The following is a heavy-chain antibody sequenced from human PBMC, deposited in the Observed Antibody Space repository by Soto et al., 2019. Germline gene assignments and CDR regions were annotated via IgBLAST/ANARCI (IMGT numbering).Heavy chain of an antibody. CDR2: ISAYNGNT. D-gene: IGHD3-9*01. Sequence: QVQLVQSGAEVKKPGASVKVSCEASGYTFTSYGISWVRQAPGQGLEWMGWISAYNGNTNYAQKLQGRVTMTTDTSASTAYMELRSLRSDDTAVYYCARDLSYYDILTGYPAGWFDPWGQGALVTVSS. CDR1: GYTFTSYG. CDR3: ARDLSYYDILTGYPAGWFDP. V-gene: IGHV1-18*01. J-gene: IGHJ5*02.